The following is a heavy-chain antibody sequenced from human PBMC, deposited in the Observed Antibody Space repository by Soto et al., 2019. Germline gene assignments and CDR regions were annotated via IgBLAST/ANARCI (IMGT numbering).Heavy chain of an antibody. CDR1: GFTFSSYA. V-gene: IGHV3-23*01. D-gene: IGHD1-1*01. Sequence: GGSLRLSCAASGFTFSSYAMSWVRQAPGKGLEWVSAISGSGGSTYYADSVKGRFTISRDNSKNTLYLQMNSLRAEDTAVYYCAKDLEAGTLENYYYYGMDVWGQGTTVTVSS. J-gene: IGHJ6*02. CDR2: ISGSGGST. CDR3: AKDLEAGTLENYYYYGMDV.